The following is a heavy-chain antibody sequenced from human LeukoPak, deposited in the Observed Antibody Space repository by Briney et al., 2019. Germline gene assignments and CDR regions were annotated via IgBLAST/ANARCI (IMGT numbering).Heavy chain of an antibody. CDR3: AKALWGDNSDY. CDR1: GYTFTGYY. D-gene: IGHD3-10*01. V-gene: IGHV1-2*02. Sequence: ASVKVSCKASGYTFTGYYMHWVRQAPGQGLEWMGWINPNSDGTNSAQKFQGRVTMTRDTSISTAYMELSRLRSDDTAVYYCAKALWGDNSDYWGQGTLVTVSS. J-gene: IGHJ4*02. CDR2: INPNSDGT.